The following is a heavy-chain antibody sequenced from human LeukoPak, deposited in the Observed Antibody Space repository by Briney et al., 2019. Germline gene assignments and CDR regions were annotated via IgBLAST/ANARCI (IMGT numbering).Heavy chain of an antibody. Sequence: SETLSLTCIVSGGSISSSIYYWAWVRQPPGKGLEWIGTVFYNGATQYSPSLRSRVTISIDTSTNQFSLKLTSVTAADTAVYYCARDRCNSTTCASRGAFDIWGQGTMVTVS. CDR2: VFYNGAT. V-gene: IGHV4-39*07. J-gene: IGHJ3*02. CDR1: GGSISSSIYY. D-gene: IGHD2-2*01. CDR3: ARDRCNSTTCASRGAFDI.